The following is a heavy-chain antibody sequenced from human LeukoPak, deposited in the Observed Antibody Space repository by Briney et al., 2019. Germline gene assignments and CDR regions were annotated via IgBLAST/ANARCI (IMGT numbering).Heavy chain of an antibody. Sequence: PSETLSLTCTVSGGSISSGDYYWSWIRQPPGKGLEWIGYIYYSGSTSNNPSLKSRVTISVDTSKNQFSLKLSSVTAADTAVYYCAKGGTYYYGSGRPEDYWGQGTLVTVSS. CDR3: AKGGTYYYGSGRPEDY. D-gene: IGHD3-10*01. J-gene: IGHJ4*02. V-gene: IGHV4-30-4*01. CDR1: GGSISSGDYY. CDR2: IYYSGST.